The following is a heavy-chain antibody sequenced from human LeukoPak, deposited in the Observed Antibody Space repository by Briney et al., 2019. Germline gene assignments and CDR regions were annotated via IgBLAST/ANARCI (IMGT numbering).Heavy chain of an antibody. D-gene: IGHD3-3*01. CDR3: ARDFWSGHDWFDP. CDR1: GFTFDGYA. Sequence: PGRSLRLSCAASGFTFDGYAMHWVRQAPGKGLEWVSGISWNSGSIGYADSVKGRFTISRDNAKNSLYLQMNSLRAEDTAVYYCARDFWSGHDWFDPWGQGTLVTVSS. J-gene: IGHJ5*02. V-gene: IGHV3-9*01. CDR2: ISWNSGSI.